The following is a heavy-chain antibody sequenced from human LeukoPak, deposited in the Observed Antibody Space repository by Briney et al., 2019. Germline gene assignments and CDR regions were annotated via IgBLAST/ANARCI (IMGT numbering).Heavy chain of an antibody. J-gene: IGHJ4*02. CDR2: INPNTGDT. CDR3: ARERWSDTSGYFDY. D-gene: IGHD3-22*01. V-gene: IGHV1-2*02. CDR1: GYTFTSYG. Sequence: ASVKVSCKASGYTFTSYGVSWVRHAPGQGLEWVGWINPNTGDTNYAQQFQGRVTMTRDTSISTAYMELSRLTSDDTAVYYCARERWSDTSGYFDYWGQGTLVTVSS.